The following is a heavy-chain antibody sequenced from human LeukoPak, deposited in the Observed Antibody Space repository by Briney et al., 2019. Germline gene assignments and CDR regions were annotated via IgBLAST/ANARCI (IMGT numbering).Heavy chain of an antibody. CDR2: ISSRSSNI. J-gene: IGHJ3*02. CDR1: GFTFSSYT. CDR3: ARDVAFDI. Sequence: GGSLRLSCAASGFTFSSYTMNWVRQAPGKGLEWVSCISSRSSNIHNTDSVKGRFSISRDNAKNSLYLQMNSLRAEDTGVYYCARDVAFDIWGQGTMVTVSS. V-gene: IGHV3-21*01.